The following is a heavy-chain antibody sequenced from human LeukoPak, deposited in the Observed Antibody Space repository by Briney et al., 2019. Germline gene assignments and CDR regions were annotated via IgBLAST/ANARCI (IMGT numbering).Heavy chain of an antibody. CDR2: IYYSGST. CDR3: ARHSAYLNPFDY. Sequence: SETLSLTCTVSGGSISSYYWSWIRQPPGKGLEWIGYIYYSGSTNYSPSLKSRVTMSVDTSKDQFSLKLSSVAAADTAVYFCARHSAYLNPFDYWGQGTLVTVSS. D-gene: IGHD1-14*01. V-gene: IGHV4-59*08. CDR1: GGSISSYY. J-gene: IGHJ4*02.